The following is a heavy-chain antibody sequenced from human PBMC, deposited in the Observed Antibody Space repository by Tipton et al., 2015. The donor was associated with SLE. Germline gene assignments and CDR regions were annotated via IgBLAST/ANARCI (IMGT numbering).Heavy chain of an antibody. Sequence: VQLVQSGGGVVQPGRSLRLSCAASGFTFSSYWMSWVRQAPGKGLEWVANIKQDGTENYYVDSVKGRFTISRDNAKNSLYLQMNSLRAEDTAVYYCANDLWSEGYYYYGMDVWGQGTTVTVSS. V-gene: IGHV3-7*01. J-gene: IGHJ6*02. CDR2: IKQDGTEN. CDR3: ANDLWSEGYYYYGMDV. D-gene: IGHD2-21*01. CDR1: GFTFSSYW.